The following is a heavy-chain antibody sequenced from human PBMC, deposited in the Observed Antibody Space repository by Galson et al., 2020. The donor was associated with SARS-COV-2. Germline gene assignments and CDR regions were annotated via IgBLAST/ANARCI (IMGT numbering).Heavy chain of an antibody. CDR2: XXXXXLX. CDR1: GGPFRGYF. J-gene: IGHJ4*02. V-gene: IGHV4-34*01. D-gene: IGHD1-1*01. CDR3: ARQKTKRYYFDF. Sequence: SETLSLTCDVSGGPFRGYFWTXXRQTXXXGXXXXXXXXXXXLXXXXXSLQSRVTISGDTSKSQLSLRLASGRAADTAVYYCARQKTKRYYFDFWGQGALVTVSS.